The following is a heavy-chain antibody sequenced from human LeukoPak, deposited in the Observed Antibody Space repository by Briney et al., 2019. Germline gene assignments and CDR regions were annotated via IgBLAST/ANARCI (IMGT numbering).Heavy chain of an antibody. CDR1: GGSISSSSYY. Sequence: SETLSLTCTVSGGSISSSSYYWGWIRQPPGKGLEWIGSIYYSGSTYYNPSLKSRVTISVDTSKNQFSLKLSSVTAADTAVYYCARQWGTMIVAVAFDISGQGTMVTVSS. J-gene: IGHJ3*02. CDR2: IYYSGST. V-gene: IGHV4-39*01. D-gene: IGHD3-22*01. CDR3: ARQWGTMIVAVAFDI.